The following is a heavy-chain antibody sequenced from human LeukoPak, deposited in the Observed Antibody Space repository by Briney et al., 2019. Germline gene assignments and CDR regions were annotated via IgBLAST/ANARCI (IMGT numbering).Heavy chain of an antibody. D-gene: IGHD3-10*01. CDR1: GFIFSSYA. Sequence: PGGSPRLSCAASGFIFSSYAMSWVRQAPGKGLEWVSVMYSGGSTYYADSVEGRFTISRDNSKNTVYLQMNSLRAEDTAVYYCASVTMVRGPHFDYWGQGTLVTVSS. J-gene: IGHJ4*02. CDR3: ASVTMVRGPHFDY. V-gene: IGHV3-23*03. CDR2: MYSGGST.